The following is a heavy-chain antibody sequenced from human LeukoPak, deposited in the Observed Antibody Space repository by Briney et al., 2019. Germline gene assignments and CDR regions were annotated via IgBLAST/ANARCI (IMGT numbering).Heavy chain of an antibody. V-gene: IGHV3-48*02. CDR1: GFTFSSHV. CDR2: INHNGEAI. J-gene: IGHJ4*02. D-gene: IGHD3-22*01. Sequence: GGSLRLSCAASGFTFSSHVLSWVRQAPGKGLEWIAYINHNGEAIYYPDFVKGRFIISRDNAKNSLFLQMNDLRHEDTAVYYCARDYYWAFDFWGQGTRVTVSS. CDR3: ARDYYWAFDF.